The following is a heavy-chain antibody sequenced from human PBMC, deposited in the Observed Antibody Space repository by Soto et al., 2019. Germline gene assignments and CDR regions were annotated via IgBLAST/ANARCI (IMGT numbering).Heavy chain of an antibody. V-gene: IGHV5-51*01. CDR3: ARSPSIAAVGTYFYYGLDI. CDR2: IYPGDSDT. Sequence: GASLKISCKGSGYSFTSYWIGWVRQMPGKGLEWMGIIYPGDSDTRYSPSFQGQVTISADKSISTAYLQWSSLKASDTAMYYCARSPSIAAVGTYFYYGLDIWGQGTTVTVSS. D-gene: IGHD6-13*01. J-gene: IGHJ6*02. CDR1: GYSFTSYW.